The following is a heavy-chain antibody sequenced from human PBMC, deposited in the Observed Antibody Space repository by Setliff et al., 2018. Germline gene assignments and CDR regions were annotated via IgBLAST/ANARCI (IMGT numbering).Heavy chain of an antibody. D-gene: IGHD3-10*01. CDR2: IYHSGST. Sequence: SETLSLTCAVSGYSISSGYYWGWIRQPPGKGLEWIGSIYHSGSTYYNPSLKSRVTISVDTSKNKFSLRLSSVTAADTAVYYCARDNRARHYMDVWGKGTTVTVTS. CDR1: GYSISSGYY. J-gene: IGHJ6*03. CDR3: ARDNRARHYMDV. V-gene: IGHV4-38-2*02.